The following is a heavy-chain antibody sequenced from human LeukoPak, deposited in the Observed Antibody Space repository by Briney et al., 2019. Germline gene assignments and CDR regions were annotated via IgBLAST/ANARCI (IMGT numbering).Heavy chain of an antibody. D-gene: IGHD6-13*01. J-gene: IGHJ6*02. Sequence: ASVKVSCTVSGYTPTELSMHWVRQAPGKGLEWMGGFDPEDGETIYAQKFQGRVTMTEDTSTDTAYMELSSLRSEDTAADYFETESQPHAPYSSTVYGMDVWGQGTTVTVSS. CDR1: GYTPTELS. V-gene: IGHV1-24*01. CDR3: ETESQPHAPYSSTVYGMDV. CDR2: FDPEDGET.